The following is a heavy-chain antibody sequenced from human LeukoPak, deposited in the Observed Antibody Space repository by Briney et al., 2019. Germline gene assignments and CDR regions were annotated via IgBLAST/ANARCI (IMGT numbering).Heavy chain of an antibody. V-gene: IGHV1-2*02. J-gene: IGHJ4*02. CDR3: ARAQYYYDSSGYSDY. Sequence: ASVKVSCKASGYTFTSYDINWVRQATGQGLEWMGWMNPNSGGTNYAQKFQGRVTMTRDTSISTAYMELSRLRSDDTAVYYCARAQYYYDSSGYSDYWGQGTLVTVSS. CDR2: MNPNSGGT. CDR1: GYTFTSYD. D-gene: IGHD3-22*01.